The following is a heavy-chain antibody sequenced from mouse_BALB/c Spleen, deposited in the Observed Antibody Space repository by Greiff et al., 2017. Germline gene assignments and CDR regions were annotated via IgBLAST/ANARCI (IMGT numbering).Heavy chain of an antibody. V-gene: IGHV5-9-4*01. Sequence: DVHLVESGGGLVKPGGSLKLSCAASGFTFSSYAMSWVRQSPEKRLEWVPEISSGGSYTYYPDTVTGRFTISRDNAKNTLYLEMSSLRSEDTAMYYCARRDSSGYDAMDYWGQGTSVTVSS. CDR3: ARRDSSGYDAMDY. CDR2: ISSGGSYT. CDR1: GFTFSSYA. J-gene: IGHJ4*01. D-gene: IGHD3-2*01.